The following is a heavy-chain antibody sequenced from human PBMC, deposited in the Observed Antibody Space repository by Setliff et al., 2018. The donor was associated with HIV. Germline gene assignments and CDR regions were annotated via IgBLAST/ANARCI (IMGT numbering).Heavy chain of an antibody. V-gene: IGHV7-4-1*02. Sequence: ASVKVSCKTSGYTFTSYALNWVRQAPGQGLEWMGWINTENGNPTYAQGVTGRFVFSLDTSVNTAYLHISSLKPEDAAVYYCARDVATIGAKFYYHYMDVWGKGTTVTVSS. CDR3: ARDVATIGAKFYYHYMDV. D-gene: IGHD5-12*01. CDR2: INTENGNP. J-gene: IGHJ6*03. CDR1: GYTFTSYA.